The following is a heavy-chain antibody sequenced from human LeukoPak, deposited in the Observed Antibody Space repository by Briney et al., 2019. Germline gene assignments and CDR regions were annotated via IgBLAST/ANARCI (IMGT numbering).Heavy chain of an antibody. D-gene: IGHD4-17*01. CDR2: ISGSGVST. CDR1: GFTFSDYA. J-gene: IGHJ3*02. Sequence: GGSLRLSCAASGFTFSDYAMTWVRQAPGKGLEWVSAISGSGVSTYYADSVKGRFTISRDNSKNTLYLQMGSLRAEDMAVYYCAGYRGRGKWVTTDEAFDIWGQGTMVTVSS. CDR3: AGYRGRGKWVTTDEAFDI. V-gene: IGHV3-23*01.